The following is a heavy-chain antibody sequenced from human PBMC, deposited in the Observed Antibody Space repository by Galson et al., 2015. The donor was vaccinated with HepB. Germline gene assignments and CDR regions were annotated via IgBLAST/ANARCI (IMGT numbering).Heavy chain of an antibody. V-gene: IGHV3-73*01. CDR2: IRSKANSYAT. J-gene: IGHJ4*02. Sequence: SLRLSCAASGFTFSGSAMHWVRQASGKGLEWVGRIRSKANSYATAYAASVKGRFTISRDDSKNTAYLQMNSLKTEDTAVYYCTRRGSGYDVVDRKAYYFDYWGQGTLVTVSS. D-gene: IGHD5-12*01. CDR1: GFTFSGSA. CDR3: TRRGSGYDVVDRKAYYFDY.